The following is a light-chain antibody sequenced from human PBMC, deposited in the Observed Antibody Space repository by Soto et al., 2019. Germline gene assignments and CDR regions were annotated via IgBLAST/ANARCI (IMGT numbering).Light chain of an antibody. CDR3: NSYTTSSTYV. CDR2: EVS. CDR1: SSDVGSYNR. J-gene: IGLJ1*01. Sequence: LTQPASVSGSPGQSITISCTGTSSDVGSYNRVSWYQQPPGTAPKLMIYEVSNRPSGVSIRFSGSKSGNTAYLTISGLQAEDEADYFCNSYTTSSTYVFGTGTKATVL. V-gene: IGLV2-14*01.